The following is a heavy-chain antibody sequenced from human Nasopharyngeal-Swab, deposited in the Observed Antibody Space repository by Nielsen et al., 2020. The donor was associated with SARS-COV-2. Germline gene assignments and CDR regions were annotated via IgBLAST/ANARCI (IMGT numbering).Heavy chain of an antibody. CDR2: TYYRSKWYN. J-gene: IGHJ6*02. CDR3: ARDLLWFGELSLEFGNGMDV. CDR1: GDGVSSNSAA. Sequence: SQTLSLTCAISGDGVSSNSAAWNWIRQSPSRGLEWLGRTYYRSKWYNDYAVSVKSRITINPDTSKNQFSLQLNSVTPEDTAVYYCARDLLWFGELSLEFGNGMDVWGQGTTVTVSS. V-gene: IGHV6-1*01. D-gene: IGHD3-10*01.